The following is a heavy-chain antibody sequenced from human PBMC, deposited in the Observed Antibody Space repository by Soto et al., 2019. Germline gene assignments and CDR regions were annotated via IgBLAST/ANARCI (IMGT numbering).Heavy chain of an antibody. CDR3: ARDRHACFTHYCDP. CDR1: GGSISRYF. CDR2: IFYTGST. J-gene: IGHJ5*02. V-gene: IGHV4-59*01. D-gene: IGHD3-16*01. Sequence: SETLSLTCTVSGGSISRYFWSWIRQSPGKGLEWIGYIFYTGSTTYNPSLKSRVTISIDTSKNQLSLKMTSMTAADTAVYYCARDRHACFTHYCDPWGQGTRVTVSS.